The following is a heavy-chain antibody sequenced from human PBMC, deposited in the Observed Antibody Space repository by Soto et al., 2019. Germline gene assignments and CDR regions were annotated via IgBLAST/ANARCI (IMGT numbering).Heavy chain of an antibody. CDR1: GYSFTSYW. Sequence: PGESLKISCKGSGYSFTSYWIGWVRQMPGKGLEWMGIIYPGDSDTRYSPSFQGQVTISADKSISTAYLQWSSLKASDTAVYYCARAGAAPYYYYGMDVWGQGTRVTVSS. CDR2: IYPGDSDT. J-gene: IGHJ6*02. V-gene: IGHV5-51*01. CDR3: ARAGAAPYYYYGMDV. D-gene: IGHD2-15*01.